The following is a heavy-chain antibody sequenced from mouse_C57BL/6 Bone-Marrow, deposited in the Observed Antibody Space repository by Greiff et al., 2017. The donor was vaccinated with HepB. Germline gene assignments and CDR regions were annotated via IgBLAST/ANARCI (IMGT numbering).Heavy chain of an antibody. CDR1: GYTFTSYW. D-gene: IGHD1-2*01. CDR3: ERDYGPRDYFDY. CDR2: IDPSDSET. Sequence: VQLQQPGAELVRPGSSVKLSCKASGYTFTSYWMHWVKQRPIQGLEWIGNIDPSDSETHYNQKFKDKATLTVDKSSSTAYMQLSSLTSEDSAVYYCERDYGPRDYFDYWGQGTTLTVSS. J-gene: IGHJ2*01. V-gene: IGHV1-52*01.